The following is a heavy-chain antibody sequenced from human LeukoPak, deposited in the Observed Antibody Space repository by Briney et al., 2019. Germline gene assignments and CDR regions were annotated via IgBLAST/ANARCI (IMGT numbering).Heavy chain of an antibody. V-gene: IGHV4-31*03. CDR1: GGSISSGGYY. D-gene: IGHD5-18*01. J-gene: IGHJ4*02. CDR2: IYYSGST. CDR3: ARGRGIQLQAPHYFDY. Sequence: SQTLSLTCTVSGGSISSGGYYWSWIRQHPGKGLEWIGYIYYSGSTYYNPSLKSRVTISVDTSKNQFSLKLSSVTAADTAVYYCARGRGIQLQAPHYFDYWGQGTLVTVSS.